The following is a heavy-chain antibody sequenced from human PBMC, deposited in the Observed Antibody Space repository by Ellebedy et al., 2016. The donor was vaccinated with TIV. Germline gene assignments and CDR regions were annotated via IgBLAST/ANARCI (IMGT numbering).Heavy chain of an antibody. CDR2: IYPGDSDT. CDR1: GYSFTSYC. CDR3: ASPKRELLLDAFDI. V-gene: IGHV5-51*01. J-gene: IGHJ3*02. D-gene: IGHD1-26*01. Sequence: GESLKIPCQGSGYSFTSYCIGWVRQMPGKGLEWMGIIYPGDSDTRYSPSIQGQVTISADKSISTAYLQWSSLKASDTAMYYCASPKRELLLDAFDIWGQGTMVTVSS.